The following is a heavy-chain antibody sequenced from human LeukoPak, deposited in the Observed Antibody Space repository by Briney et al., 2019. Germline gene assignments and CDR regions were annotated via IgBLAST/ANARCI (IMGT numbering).Heavy chain of an antibody. V-gene: IGHV3-21*01. CDR2: ISSSSSYI. Sequence: GGSLRLSCAPSGFTFSNYGMHWVRQAPGKGLEWVSSISSSSSYIYYADSVKGRFTISRDNAKNSLYLQMNSLRAEDTAVYYCARAVVAATVYFDYWGQGTLVTVSS. CDR3: ARAVVAATVYFDY. J-gene: IGHJ4*02. D-gene: IGHD2-15*01. CDR1: GFTFSNYG.